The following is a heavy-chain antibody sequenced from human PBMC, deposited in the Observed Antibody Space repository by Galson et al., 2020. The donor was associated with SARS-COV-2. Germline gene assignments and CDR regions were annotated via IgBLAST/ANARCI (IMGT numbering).Heavy chain of an antibody. V-gene: IGHV5-51*01. D-gene: IGHD3-10*01. CDR3: ARYNHNDSGTYSDI. Sequence: HGESLKISCKGSGYNFTSYWIGWVRQMPGKGLEWMGIIYPGDSDTRYSPSFQGQVTFSVDTSINTAYLQWSILKASDTAMFYCARYNHNDSGTYSDIWGQGTMVTVSS. CDR2: IYPGDSDT. CDR1: GYNFTSYW. J-gene: IGHJ3*02.